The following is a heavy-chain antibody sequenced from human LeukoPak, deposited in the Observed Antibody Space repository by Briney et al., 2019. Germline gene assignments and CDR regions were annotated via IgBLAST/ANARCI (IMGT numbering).Heavy chain of an antibody. V-gene: IGHV4-39*01. CDR1: GGSISISTYY. CDR3: ARLGTGYDSSGYSIGWFDP. CDR2: IYYSGST. D-gene: IGHD3-22*01. Sequence: SETLSLTCTVSGGSISISTYYWGWIRQPPGKGLEWIGNIYYSGSTYYNPSLKSRVTISVDTSKNQFSLRLSSVAAADTAVYYCARLGTGYDSSGYSIGWFDPWGQGTLVTVSS. J-gene: IGHJ5*02.